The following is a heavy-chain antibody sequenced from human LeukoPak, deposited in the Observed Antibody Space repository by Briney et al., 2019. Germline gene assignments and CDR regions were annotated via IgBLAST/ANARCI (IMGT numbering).Heavy chain of an antibody. CDR2: IIPVLNIT. CDR1: GGTFSSSA. Sequence: GASVTVSCKTSGGTFSSSAITWVRQAPGQGLAWMGRIIPVLNITSYAQKFQGRVMITADTSTSTVYLELSSLRSGETAVYYCARDQGLTAPPPYGLDVWGQGTTVIVSS. J-gene: IGHJ6*02. V-gene: IGHV1-69*04. CDR3: ARDQGLTAPPPYGLDV. D-gene: IGHD5-18*01.